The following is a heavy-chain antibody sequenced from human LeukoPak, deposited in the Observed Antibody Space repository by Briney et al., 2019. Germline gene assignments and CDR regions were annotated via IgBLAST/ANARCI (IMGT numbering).Heavy chain of an antibody. Sequence: SQTLSLTCAISGDSVSSNSVTWNWIRQSPSRGLEWLGRTYYRSTWYNDYAVSVRGRIAVNPDTSKNQFSLHLNSVTPEDTAVYYCARRLTQYDCFDPWGQGILVTVSS. J-gene: IGHJ5*02. D-gene: IGHD2-2*01. CDR2: TYYRSTWYN. V-gene: IGHV6-1*01. CDR1: GDSVSSNSVT. CDR3: ARRLTQYDCFDP.